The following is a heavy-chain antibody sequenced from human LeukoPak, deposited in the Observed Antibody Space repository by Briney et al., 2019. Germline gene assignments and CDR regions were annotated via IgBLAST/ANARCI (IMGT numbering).Heavy chain of an antibody. J-gene: IGHJ5*02. CDR2: MNPNSGNT. D-gene: IGHD1-26*01. Sequence: AAVKVSCKASGYTFTSYDINWVRQATGQGLEWMGWMNPNSGNTGYAQKFQGRVTMTRNASISTAYMELSSLRSEDTAVYYCARRRAVGATPYNWFDPWGQGTLVTVSS. CDR3: ARRRAVGATPYNWFDP. V-gene: IGHV1-8*01. CDR1: GYTFTSYD.